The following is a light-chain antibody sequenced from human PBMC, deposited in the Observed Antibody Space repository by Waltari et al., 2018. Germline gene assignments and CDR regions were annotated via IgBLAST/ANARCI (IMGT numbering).Light chain of an antibody. CDR3: QHYNSWPPEYT. Sequence: EMVMTQSPATLSVSPGETATLSCRASQNIARHLAWYQQKPGQSPRLLIYGASTRASGAPARFSGTGSGTEFTLAISSIQSEDLAVYYCQHYNSWPPEYTFGQGTKLEIK. CDR2: GAS. CDR1: QNIARH. J-gene: IGKJ2*01. V-gene: IGKV3-15*01.